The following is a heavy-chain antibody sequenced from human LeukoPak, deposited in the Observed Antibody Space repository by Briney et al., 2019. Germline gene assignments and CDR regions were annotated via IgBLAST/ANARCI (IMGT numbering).Heavy chain of an antibody. CDR2: INPYGGRT. CDR3: ARDPYYDKSGSGDYYYYMDV. CDR1: GYIFITYY. Sequence: ASVKVSCKASGYIFITYYIHWVRQAPGQGLEWMGIINPYGGRTSYAQKFQGRVTITRDTSTSTVYMELSSLRSEDTAVYYCARDPYYDKSGSGDYYYYMDVWGEGTPVTVSS. D-gene: IGHD3-22*01. J-gene: IGHJ6*03. V-gene: IGHV1-46*01.